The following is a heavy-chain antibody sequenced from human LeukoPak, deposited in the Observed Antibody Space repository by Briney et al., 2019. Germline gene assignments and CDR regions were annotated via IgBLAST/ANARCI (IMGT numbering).Heavy chain of an antibody. CDR1: GFTFSSYG. J-gene: IGHJ4*02. CDR2: IVNSGGST. V-gene: IGHV3-23*01. Sequence: GGSLRLSCAASGFTFSSYGMSWVRQASGKGLEWVSGIVNSGGSTYYADSVKGRFTISRDNSKDTLYLQINSLRAEDTALYYCAKGQRGFDCWGQGTLVTVSS. CDR3: AKGQRGFDC. D-gene: IGHD1-1*01.